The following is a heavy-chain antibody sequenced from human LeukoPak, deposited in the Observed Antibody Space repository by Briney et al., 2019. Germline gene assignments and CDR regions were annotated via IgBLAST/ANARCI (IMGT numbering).Heavy chain of an antibody. CDR1: GLTFSSYS. J-gene: IGHJ4*02. V-gene: IGHV3-21*01. CDR2: ISSSSSYI. D-gene: IGHD3-22*01. Sequence: PGGSLRLSCAASGLTFSSYSMNWVRQAPGKGLEWVSSISSSSSYIYYADSVKGRFTISRDNAKNSLYLQMNSLRAEDTAVYYCARDPYDQSSDSDYWGQGTLVTVSS. CDR3: ARDPYDQSSDSDY.